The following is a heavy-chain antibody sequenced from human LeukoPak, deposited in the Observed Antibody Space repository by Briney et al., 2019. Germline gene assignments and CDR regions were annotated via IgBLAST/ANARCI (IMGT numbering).Heavy chain of an antibody. D-gene: IGHD5-12*01. CDR2: MNPNSGNT. CDR3: ARGPASGIVATIWFSGIAYFDY. V-gene: IGHV1-8*01. CDR1: GYTFTSYD. Sequence: ASVKVSCKASGYTFTSYDINWVRQATGQGLEWMGWMNPNSGNTGYAQKFQGRVTMTRNTSISTAYMELSSLRSEDTAVYYCARGPASGIVATIWFSGIAYFDYWGQGTLVTVSS. J-gene: IGHJ4*02.